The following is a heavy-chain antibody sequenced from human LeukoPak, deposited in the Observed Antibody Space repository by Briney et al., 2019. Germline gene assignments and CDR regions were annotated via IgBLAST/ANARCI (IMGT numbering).Heavy chain of an antibody. J-gene: IGHJ4*02. CDR3: ARDRGSHDHLFDY. V-gene: IGHV3-33*01. D-gene: IGHD3-16*01. CDR2: IWYDGNKQ. Sequence: GRFLRLSCAASGFTFSSYGMHWVRQAPGKGLEWVAVIWYDGNKQYYADSVKGRFTISRDNPKNTLFLQMNSLRDEDTAVYYCARDRGSHDHLFDYWGQGTLVTVSS. CDR1: GFTFSSYG.